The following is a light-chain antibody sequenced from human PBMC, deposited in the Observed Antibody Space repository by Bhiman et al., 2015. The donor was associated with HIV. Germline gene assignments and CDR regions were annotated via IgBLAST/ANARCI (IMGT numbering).Light chain of an antibody. CDR3: CSFAGTTLPYV. J-gene: IGLJ1*01. CDR1: RRDVGHSDF. CDR2: EVD. V-gene: IGLV2-23*02. Sequence: QSALTQPLSASGSPGQSLTISCTGSRRDVGHSDFVSWYRQYPGKAPKLIIFEVDKRPSGISNRFSGSKFGNTASLTISGLQAEDEADYFCCSFAGTTLPYVFGTGTTVTFL.